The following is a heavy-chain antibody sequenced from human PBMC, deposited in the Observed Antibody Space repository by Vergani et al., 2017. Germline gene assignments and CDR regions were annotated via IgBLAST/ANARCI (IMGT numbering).Heavy chain of an antibody. CDR2: IYYSGST. Sequence: LQLQESGPGLVKPSATLSLTCSVSGVSIRSSNYYLGWIRQPPGKGLEWIASIYYSGSTYYNPSLKSRVTISVDTSKNQFSLKLSSVTAADTAVYFCARHSTVEWLVKLGWIDPWGQGILVTVSS. J-gene: IGHJ5*02. CDR3: ARHSTVEWLVKLGWIDP. D-gene: IGHD6-19*01. CDR1: GVSIRSSNYY. V-gene: IGHV4-39*01.